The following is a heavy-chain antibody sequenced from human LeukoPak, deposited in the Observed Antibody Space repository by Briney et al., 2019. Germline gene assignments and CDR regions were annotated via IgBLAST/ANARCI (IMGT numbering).Heavy chain of an antibody. CDR2: INHSGST. Sequence: SETLSLTCAVYGGSFSGYYWSWIRQPPGKGLEWIGEINHSGSTNYNPSLKSRVTISVDTSKNQFSLKLSSVTAADTAVYYCAKGAITIFGVVIPSGGFYFDYWGQGTLVTVSS. CDR1: GGSFSGYY. D-gene: IGHD3-3*01. V-gene: IGHV4-34*01. CDR3: AKGAITIFGVVIPSGGFYFDY. J-gene: IGHJ4*02.